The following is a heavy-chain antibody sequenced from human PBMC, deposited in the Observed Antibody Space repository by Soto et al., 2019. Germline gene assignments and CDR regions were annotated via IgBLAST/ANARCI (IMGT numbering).Heavy chain of an antibody. CDR1: GFTFSSYE. CDR3: ARLGTYFDY. V-gene: IGHV3-48*03. J-gene: IGHJ4*02. CDR2: IRSSGSTT. Sequence: RGSLSLSCAASGFTFSSYEMNWVRQAPGKGLEWVSYIRSSGSTTYYADSVKGRFTISRDNAKNSLNLQMNSLRAEDTAVYYCARLGTYFDYWGQGALVTVSS. D-gene: IGHD7-27*01.